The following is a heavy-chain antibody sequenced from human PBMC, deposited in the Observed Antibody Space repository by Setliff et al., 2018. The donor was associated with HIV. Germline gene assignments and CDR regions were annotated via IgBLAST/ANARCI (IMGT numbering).Heavy chain of an antibody. CDR2: IYSSGST. CDR3: ARVQMAYAAFDV. Sequence: SETLSLTCSVSGGSMSGYYWHWIRQPAGKGLEWIGRIYSSGSTNHNPSLKSRVTMSVDTSKNQFSLSLSSVTAADTAVYFCARVQMAYAAFDVWGQGTMVTVSS. D-gene: IGHD4-17*01. J-gene: IGHJ3*01. CDR1: GGSMSGYY. V-gene: IGHV4-4*07.